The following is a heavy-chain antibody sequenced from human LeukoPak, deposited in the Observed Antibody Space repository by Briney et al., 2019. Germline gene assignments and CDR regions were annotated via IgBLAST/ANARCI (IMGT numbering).Heavy chain of an antibody. J-gene: IGHJ4*02. D-gene: IGHD6-13*01. CDR3: ARGHGYSSSWYSPGVDY. CDR1: GFTFSSYS. CDR2: ISSSSSYI. Sequence: GGSLRLSCAASGFTFSSYSMIWVRQAPGKGLEWVSSISSSSSYIYYAGSVKGRFTISRDNAKNSLYLQMNSLRAEDTAVYYCARGHGYSSSWYSPGVDYWGQGTLVTVSS. V-gene: IGHV3-21*01.